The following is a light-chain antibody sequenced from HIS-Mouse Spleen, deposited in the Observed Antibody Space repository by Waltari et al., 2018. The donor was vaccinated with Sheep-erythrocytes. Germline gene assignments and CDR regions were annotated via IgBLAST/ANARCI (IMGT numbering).Light chain of an antibody. J-gene: IGKJ4*01. V-gene: IGKV1-39*01. CDR3: QQSYSTPPT. CDR2: AAS. CDR1: QSISSY. Sequence: DIQMTQSPSSLSASVGDRVTITCRASQSISSYLNWYQQKPGKAPKRLIYAASSLQIGVPSRFSGSGSGTEFTLTISSLQPEDFATYYCQQSYSTPPTFGGGTKVEIK.